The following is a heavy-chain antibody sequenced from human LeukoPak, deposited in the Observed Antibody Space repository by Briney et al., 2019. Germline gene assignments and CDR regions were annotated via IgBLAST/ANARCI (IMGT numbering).Heavy chain of an antibody. Sequence: PGGCLRLSCAASAFTFSNYWMSSVSQAPGKGLEWVANIKQEGSEKYYVDSVKGRFTISRDNAKNLLYLQMNSLRAEDTAVYYCAREGSCRNWFDPWGQGTLVSVSS. J-gene: IGHJ5*02. V-gene: IGHV3-7*05. CDR2: IKQEGSEK. CDR1: AFTFSNYW. CDR3: AREGSCRNWFDP. D-gene: IGHD1-26*01.